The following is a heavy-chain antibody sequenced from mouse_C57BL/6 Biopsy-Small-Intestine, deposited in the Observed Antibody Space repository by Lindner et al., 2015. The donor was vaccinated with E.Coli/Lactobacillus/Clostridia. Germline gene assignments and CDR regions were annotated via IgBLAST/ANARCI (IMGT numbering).Heavy chain of an antibody. CDR1: GFNIKDDY. D-gene: IGHD3-2*02. Sequence: VQLQESGAELVRPGASVKSSCTASGFNIKDDYMHWVKQRPEQGLEWIGWIDPESGDTEYASKFQGKATITADTSSNTAYLQLSSLTSEDTAVYYCTTRAAQALFAYWGQGTLVTVSA. J-gene: IGHJ3*01. CDR2: IDPESGDT. CDR3: TTRAAQALFAY. V-gene: IGHV14-4*01.